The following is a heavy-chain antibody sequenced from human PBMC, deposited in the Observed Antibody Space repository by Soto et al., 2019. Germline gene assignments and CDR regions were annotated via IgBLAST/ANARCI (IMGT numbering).Heavy chain of an antibody. CDR3: ARDSHDSSWYIIDY. J-gene: IGHJ4*02. CDR2: ISYDGSNK. V-gene: IGHV3-30-3*01. CDR1: GFTFSSYA. Sequence: GGSLRLSCAASGFTFSSYAMHWVRQAPGKGLEWVAVISYDGSNKYYADSVKGRFTISRDNSKNTLYLQMNSLRAEDTAVYYWARDSHDSSWYIIDYWGQGTLVTVSS. D-gene: IGHD6-13*01.